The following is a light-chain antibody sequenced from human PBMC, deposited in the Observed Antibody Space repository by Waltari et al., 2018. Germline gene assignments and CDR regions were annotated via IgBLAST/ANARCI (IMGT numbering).Light chain of an antibody. J-gene: IGLJ1*01. CDR3: CSYAGLGTYV. Sequence: QSALTQPASVSGTPGQSIPISCTGTTSDVGNYDLVSWYQQHPGKAPKLLICEVNKRPSGVSSRFSGSKSDNTASLTISGLQAEDEADFYCCSYAGLGTYVFGSGTKVTVL. CDR2: EVN. CDR1: TSDVGNYDL. V-gene: IGLV2-23*02.